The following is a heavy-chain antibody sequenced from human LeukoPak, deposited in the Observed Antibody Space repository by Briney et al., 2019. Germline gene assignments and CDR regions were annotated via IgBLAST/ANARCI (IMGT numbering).Heavy chain of an antibody. CDR3: AKDRKWYVTTVTTDY. CDR1: GFTFSSYA. Sequence: PGGSLRLSCAASGFTFSSYAMSWVRQAPGKGLEWVSAISGSGGSTYYADPVKGRFTISRDNSKNTLYLQMNSLRAEDTAVYYCAKDRKWYVTTVTTDYWGQGTLVTVSS. J-gene: IGHJ4*02. D-gene: IGHD4-17*01. V-gene: IGHV3-23*01. CDR2: ISGSGGST.